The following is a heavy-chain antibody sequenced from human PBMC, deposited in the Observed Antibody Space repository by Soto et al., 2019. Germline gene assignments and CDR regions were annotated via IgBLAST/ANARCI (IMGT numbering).Heavy chain of an antibody. V-gene: IGHV1-18*01. J-gene: IGHJ4*02. CDR1: GYTFTNYG. CDR2: IGGYKGNT. CDR3: APHTLDTGMPSGY. Sequence: QVQLVQSGAEVREPGAPVKVSCKASGYTFTNYGVSWVRQAPGQGLEWMGWIGGYKGNTNYAQKLQGRVTLTTDTSTSTAYMELRSLSSDDTAVYYCAPHTLDTGMPSGYWGQGPLVTVSS. D-gene: IGHD5-18*01.